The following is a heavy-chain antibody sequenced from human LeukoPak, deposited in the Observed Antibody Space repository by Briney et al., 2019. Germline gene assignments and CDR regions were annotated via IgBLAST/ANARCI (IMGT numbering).Heavy chain of an antibody. V-gene: IGHV3-30-3*01. Sequence: GGSLRLSCAASGFTFSSYAMHWVRQAPGKGLEWVAVISYDGSNKYYADSVKGRFTISRDNSKNTLYLQMNSLRAEDTAVYYCAREYSGYDYAFDIWGQGTMVTVSS. D-gene: IGHD5-12*01. J-gene: IGHJ3*02. CDR2: ISYDGSNK. CDR3: AREYSGYDYAFDI. CDR1: GFTFSSYA.